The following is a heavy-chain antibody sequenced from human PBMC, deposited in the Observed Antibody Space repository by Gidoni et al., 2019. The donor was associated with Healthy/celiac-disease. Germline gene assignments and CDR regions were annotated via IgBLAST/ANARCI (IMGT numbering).Heavy chain of an antibody. CDR3: ARAVAGGGYFDL. V-gene: IGHV4-59*01. CDR1: GGSISSYY. CDR2: IYYSGST. Sequence: QVQLQESGPGLVKPSETLSLTCTVSGGSISSYYWSWIRQPPGKGLEWIGYIYYSGSTNYNPSLKSRVTISVDTSKNQFSLKLSSVTAADTAVYYCARAVAGGGYFDLWGRGTLVTVSS. J-gene: IGHJ2*01. D-gene: IGHD6-19*01.